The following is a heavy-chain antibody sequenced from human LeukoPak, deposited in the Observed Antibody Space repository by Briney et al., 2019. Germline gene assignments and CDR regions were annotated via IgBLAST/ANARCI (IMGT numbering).Heavy chain of an antibody. J-gene: IGHJ6*02. CDR1: GFTFSSYG. D-gene: IGHD6-13*01. V-gene: IGHV3-30*18. Sequence: GGSLRLSCAASGFTFSSYGMHWVRQAPGKGLEWVAVISYDGSNKYYADSVKGRFTISRDNSKNTLYLQMNSLRAEDTAVYYCAKPSLREQQLIYGMDVWGQETTVTVSS. CDR2: ISYDGSNK. CDR3: AKPSLREQQLIYGMDV.